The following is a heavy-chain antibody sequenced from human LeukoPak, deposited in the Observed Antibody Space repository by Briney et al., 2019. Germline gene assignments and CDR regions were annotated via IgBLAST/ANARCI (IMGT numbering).Heavy chain of an antibody. CDR3: AKAEWELLLLNY. CDR1: GFTFSSYA. Sequence: SGGSLRLSCAASGFTFSSYAMSWVRQAPGKGLEWVSAISGSGGSTYYADSVKGRFTISRDNSKNTLYLQMNSLRAEDTAVYYCAKAEWELLLLNYWGQGTLVTVSS. CDR2: ISGSGGST. J-gene: IGHJ4*02. D-gene: IGHD1-26*01. V-gene: IGHV3-23*01.